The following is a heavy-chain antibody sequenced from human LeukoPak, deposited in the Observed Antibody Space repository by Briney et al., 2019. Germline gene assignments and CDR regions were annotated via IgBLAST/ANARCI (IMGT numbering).Heavy chain of an antibody. Sequence: GGSLRLSCAASGFTFSSYAMKWVRQAPGKGLEWVSAISRTSAYIYYADSVKGRFTISRDNAKNSLYLQMNSLRAEDTAVYYCARGKVTMVRGVITDFDYWGQGTLVTVSS. V-gene: IGHV3-21*01. CDR1: GFTFSSYA. D-gene: IGHD3-10*01. CDR3: ARGKVTMVRGVITDFDY. CDR2: ISRTSAYI. J-gene: IGHJ4*02.